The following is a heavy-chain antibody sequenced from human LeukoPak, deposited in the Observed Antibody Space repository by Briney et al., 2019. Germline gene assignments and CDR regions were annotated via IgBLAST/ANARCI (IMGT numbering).Heavy chain of an antibody. CDR3: ARGGGYVSSDY. V-gene: IGHV3-30*03. CDR2: ISYDGSNK. Sequence: GGSLRLSCAASGFTFSNYWMSWVRQAPGKGLEWVAVISYDGSNKYYADSVKGRFTISRDNSKNTLYLQMNSLRAEDTAVYYCARGGGYVSSDYWGQGTLVTVSS. CDR1: GFTFSNYW. D-gene: IGHD1-1*01. J-gene: IGHJ4*02.